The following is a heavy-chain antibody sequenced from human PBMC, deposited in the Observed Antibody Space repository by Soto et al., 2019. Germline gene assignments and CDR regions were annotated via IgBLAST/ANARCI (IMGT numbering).Heavy chain of an antibody. CDR2: INHSGST. CDR1: GGSFSGYY. Sequence: SETLSLTCAVYGGSFSGYYWSWIRQPPGKGLEWIGEINHSGSTNYNPSLKSRVTISVDTSKNQFSLKLSSVTAADTAVYYCATYNHCSSTSCYNNWFDPWGQGTLVTVSS. CDR3: ATYNHCSSTSCYNNWFDP. J-gene: IGHJ5*02. D-gene: IGHD2-2*01. V-gene: IGHV4-34*01.